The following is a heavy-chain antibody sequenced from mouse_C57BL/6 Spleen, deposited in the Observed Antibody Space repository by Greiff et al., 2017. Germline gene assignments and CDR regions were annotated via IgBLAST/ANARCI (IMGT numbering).Heavy chain of an antibody. CDR2: IYPGSGNT. CDR1: GYTFTDYY. Sequence: QVQLKESGAELVRPGASVKLSCKASGYTFTDYYINWVKQRPGQGLEWIARIYPGSGNTYYNEKFKGKATLTAEKSSSTAYMQLSSLTSEDSAVYFCARTTTVVAHFDYWGQGTTLTVSS. V-gene: IGHV1-76*01. J-gene: IGHJ2*01. CDR3: ARTTTVVAHFDY. D-gene: IGHD1-1*01.